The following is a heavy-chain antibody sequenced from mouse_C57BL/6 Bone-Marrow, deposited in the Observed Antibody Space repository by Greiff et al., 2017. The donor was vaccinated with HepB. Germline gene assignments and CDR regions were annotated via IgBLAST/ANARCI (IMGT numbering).Heavy chain of an antibody. CDR3: ARGLWYAMDY. CDR1: GYSITSCYY. J-gene: IGHJ4*01. CDR2: ISYDGSN. Sequence: EVQLVESGPGLVKPSQSLSLTCSVTGYSITSCYYWNWIRQFPGNKLEWMGYISYDGSNNYNPSLKNRISITRDTSKNPFCLKLNTVTTEDTATYYCARGLWYAMDYWGQGTSVTVSS. D-gene: IGHD3-3*01. V-gene: IGHV3-6*01.